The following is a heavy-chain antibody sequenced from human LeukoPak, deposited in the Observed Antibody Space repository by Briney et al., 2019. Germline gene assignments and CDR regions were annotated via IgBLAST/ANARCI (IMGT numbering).Heavy chain of an antibody. CDR3: ARGGITGTTPDY. V-gene: IGHV4-30-2*01. Sequence: SETLSLTCAVSGGSISSGGYSWSWIRQPPGKGLEWIGYIYHSGSTYYNPSLKSRVTISVDRSKNQFSLKLSSVTAADTAVYYCARGGITGTTPDYWGQGTLVTVSS. CDR1: GGSISSGGYS. CDR2: IYHSGST. J-gene: IGHJ4*02. D-gene: IGHD1-20*01.